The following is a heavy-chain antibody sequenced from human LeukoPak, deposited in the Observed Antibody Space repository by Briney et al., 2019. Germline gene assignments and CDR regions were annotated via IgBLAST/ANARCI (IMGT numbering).Heavy chain of an antibody. V-gene: IGHV4-30-4*08. J-gene: IGHJ4*02. D-gene: IGHD3-3*01. CDR1: GGSISSGDYY. CDR3: ARGIRVRFWSGYYIDY. Sequence: PSETLSLTCTVSGGSISSGDYYWSWIRQPPGKVLEWIGYIYYSRSTYYNPSLKSRVTISGDTSKNQVSLKLSSVTAADTAVYYCARGIRVRFWSGYYIDYWGQGTLVTVSS. CDR2: IYYSRST.